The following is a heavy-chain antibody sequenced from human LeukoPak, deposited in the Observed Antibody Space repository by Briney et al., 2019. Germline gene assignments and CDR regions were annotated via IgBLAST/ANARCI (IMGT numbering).Heavy chain of an antibody. J-gene: IGHJ4*02. CDR2: INHSGST. V-gene: IGHV4-34*01. D-gene: IGHD3-3*01. CDR1: GGSFSGYY. Sequence: SETLSLICAVYGGSFSGYYWSWIRQPPGKGLEWIGEINHSGSTNYNPSLKSRVTISVDTSKNQFSLKLSSVTAADTAVYYCARVLHYDFWSGYPAEGDYWGQGTLVTVSS. CDR3: ARVLHYDFWSGYPAEGDY.